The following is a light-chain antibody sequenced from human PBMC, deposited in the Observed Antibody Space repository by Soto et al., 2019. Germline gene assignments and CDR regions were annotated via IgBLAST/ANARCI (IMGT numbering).Light chain of an antibody. CDR2: EVS. J-gene: IGLJ2*01. CDR1: SSDVGGYND. CDR3: SSYAASNKLGV. V-gene: IGLV2-8*01. Sequence: QSALTQPPSASGSPGQSVTISCIGTSSDVGGYNDVSWYQQHPGKAPKLMIYEVSKRPSGVPDRFSGSKSGNTASLTVSGLQAEDEADYYCSSYAASNKLGVFGGGTKLTVL.